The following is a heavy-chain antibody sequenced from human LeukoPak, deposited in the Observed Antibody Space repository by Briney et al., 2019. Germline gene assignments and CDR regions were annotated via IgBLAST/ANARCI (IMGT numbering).Heavy chain of an antibody. V-gene: IGHV3-11*01. CDR2: ISSSGSTK. CDR3: ARDGHAYGRGSPHY. J-gene: IGHJ4*02. D-gene: IGHD3-10*01. Sequence: GGSLSLSCAASGFIFSDYYMSWIRQAPGKGLEWVSYISSSGSTKYYADSVKGRFTISRDNAKNSYLQMNSLRAEDTAVYYCARDGHAYGRGSPHYWGQGTRVTVSS. CDR1: GFIFSDYY.